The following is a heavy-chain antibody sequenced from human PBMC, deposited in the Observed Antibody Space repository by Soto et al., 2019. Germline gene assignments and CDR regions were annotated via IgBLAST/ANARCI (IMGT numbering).Heavy chain of an antibody. V-gene: IGHV1-46*02. CDR1: GYTFNSYY. D-gene: IGHD2-2*01. Sequence: QVQLVQSGTEVKEPGASAKVSCKASGYTFNSYYIHWVRQAPGQGLEWMGMIDPSGGTTTYAQKFQGRVTVTRDTSTSTVYLELGSLRSDDTAMYYCARDYYGSTGPARDWGQGTLVIVSS. CDR2: IDPSGGTT. CDR3: ARDYYGSTGPARD. J-gene: IGHJ4*02.